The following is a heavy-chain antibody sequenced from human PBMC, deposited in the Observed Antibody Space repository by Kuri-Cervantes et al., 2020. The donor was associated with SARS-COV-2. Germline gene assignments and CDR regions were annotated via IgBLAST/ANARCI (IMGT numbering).Heavy chain of an antibody. CDR1: GFTFSSYD. V-gene: IGHV3-13*05. CDR2: IGTAGDP. Sequence: GGSLRLSCAASGFTFSSYDMYWVRQATGKGLEWVSAIGTAGDPYYPGSVKGRFTISRENAKNSLYLQMNSLRAGDTAVYYCARDTPPHYYYYYYGMDVWGQGTTVTVSS. J-gene: IGHJ6*02. CDR3: ARDTPPHYYYYYYGMDV.